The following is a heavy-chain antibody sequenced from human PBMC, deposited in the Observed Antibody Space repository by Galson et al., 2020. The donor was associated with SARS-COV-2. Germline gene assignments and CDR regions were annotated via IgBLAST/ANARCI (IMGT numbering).Heavy chain of an antibody. CDR2: IGTAGDT. V-gene: IGHV3-13*01. J-gene: IGHJ3*02. CDR3: TRGVRYFDWAMATGEAERSPRGGAVEI. D-gene: IGHD3-9*01. CDR1: GFTFSSYD. Sequence: GESLKISCAASGFTFSSYDMHWVRQATGKGLEWVSAIGTAGDTYYPGSVKGRFTLSRENAKNSLYLQMNSLRAGDTAVYYCTRGVRYFDWAMATGEAERSPRGGAVEIWGEGRMVTVAS.